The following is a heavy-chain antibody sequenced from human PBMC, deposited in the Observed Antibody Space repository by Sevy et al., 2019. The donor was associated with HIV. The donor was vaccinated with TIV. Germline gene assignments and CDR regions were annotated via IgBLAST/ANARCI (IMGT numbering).Heavy chain of an antibody. V-gene: IGHV3-30*03. D-gene: IGHD2-15*01. CDR3: VREPVASGAAGYFGD. CDR2: ISFDGTNK. CDR1: GFTVTNYV. Sequence: GGSLRLSCAASGFTVTNYVMHWVRQAPGKGLEWVALISFDGTNKHYADSVKGRFTISRDDPQNTVYLEMNSLRVEDTAVYYCVREPVASGAAGYFGDWGQGTLVTVSS. J-gene: IGHJ4*02.